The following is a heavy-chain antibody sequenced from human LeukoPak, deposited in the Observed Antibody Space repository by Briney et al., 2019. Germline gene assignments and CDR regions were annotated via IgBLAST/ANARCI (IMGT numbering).Heavy chain of an antibody. J-gene: IGHJ4*02. D-gene: IGHD2-2*02. Sequence: GRSLRLSCAASGFTFSDYYMSWIRQAPGKGLEWVSYISSSGSTIYYADSVKGRFTISRDNAKNSLYLQMNSLRAEDTAVYYFARGDNIVVVPAAIDTRGDFDYWGQGTLVTVSS. CDR2: ISSSGSTI. CDR1: GFTFSDYY. CDR3: ARGDNIVVVPAAIDTRGDFDY. V-gene: IGHV3-11*04.